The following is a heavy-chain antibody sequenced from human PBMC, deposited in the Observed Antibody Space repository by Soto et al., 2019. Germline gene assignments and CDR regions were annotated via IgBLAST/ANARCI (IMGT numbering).Heavy chain of an antibody. Sequence: RGSLRLSCAASCFPFRNASLRLVRQAQGKGLEWVGRIKGEADGGTTDYAAPVKGRITISRDHSKDTLYLQMNSLKTEDTAVYYCTTGLSNGYYNFDYWGQGT. J-gene: IGHJ4*02. D-gene: IGHD3-22*01. V-gene: IGHV3-15*01. CDR3: TTGLSNGYYNFDY. CDR1: CFPFRNAS. CDR2: IKGEADGGTT.